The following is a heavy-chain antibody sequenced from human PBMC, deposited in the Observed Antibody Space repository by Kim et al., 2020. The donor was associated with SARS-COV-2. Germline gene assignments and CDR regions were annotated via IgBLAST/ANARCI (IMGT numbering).Heavy chain of an antibody. Sequence: GGSLRLSCAASGFTFSSYGMHWVRQAPGKGLEWVAVISYDGSNKYYADSVKGRFTISRDNSKNTLYLQMNSLRAEDTAVYYCAKSRRVVRGVIIGGFDYWGQGTLVTVSS. CDR3: AKSRRVVRGVIIGGFDY. CDR2: ISYDGSNK. CDR1: GFTFSSYG. D-gene: IGHD3-10*01. J-gene: IGHJ4*02. V-gene: IGHV3-30*18.